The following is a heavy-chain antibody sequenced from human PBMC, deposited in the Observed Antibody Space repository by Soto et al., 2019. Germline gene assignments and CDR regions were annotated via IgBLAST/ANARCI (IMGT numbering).Heavy chain of an antibody. D-gene: IGHD4-17*01. V-gene: IGHV3-30*18. CDR1: GFTFSTYG. CDR3: AKDHLPSTVTTPGY. Sequence: QVQLVESGGGVVQPGRSLRLSCAASGFTFSTYGMHWVRQAPGKGLEWVAVISYDGNNKYSADSVKGRFTIARDNSKNALFLQMDSLRAEDTAVYYCAKDHLPSTVTTPGYWGQGTLVTVSS. J-gene: IGHJ4*02. CDR2: ISYDGNNK.